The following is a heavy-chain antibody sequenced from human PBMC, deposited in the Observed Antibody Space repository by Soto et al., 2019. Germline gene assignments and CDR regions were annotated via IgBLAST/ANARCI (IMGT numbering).Heavy chain of an antibody. J-gene: IGHJ4*02. CDR1: GGSISIYY. Sequence: QVQLQESGPGLVKPSETLSLTCIVSGGSISIYYWHWIRQPPGKGLEWIGYINYSGSTSYNPSLPRRVTISVDTSKNPVSLKLTSVTAADTALYYCAREYRSFEDWGQGTLVTVS. V-gene: IGHV4-59*01. D-gene: IGHD1-1*01. CDR2: INYSGST. CDR3: AREYRSFED.